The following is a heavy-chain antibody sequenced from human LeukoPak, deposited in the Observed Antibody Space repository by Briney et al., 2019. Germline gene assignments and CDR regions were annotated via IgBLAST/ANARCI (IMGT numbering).Heavy chain of an antibody. CDR3: AKGQNSYQLQCSFDY. Sequence: GGSLRLSCAASGFTFSGYAMSWVRQAPGKGLEWVSAISGSGGSTSYADSVEGRFTISRDNSKNTLYLQMNSLRAEDTAVYYCAKGQNSYQLQCSFDYWGQGTLVTVSS. CDR1: GFTFSGYA. J-gene: IGHJ4*02. D-gene: IGHD2-2*01. CDR2: ISGSGGST. V-gene: IGHV3-23*01.